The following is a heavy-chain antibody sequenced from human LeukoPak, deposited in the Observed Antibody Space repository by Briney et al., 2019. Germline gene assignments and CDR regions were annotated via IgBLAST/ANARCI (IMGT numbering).Heavy chain of an antibody. J-gene: IGHJ4*02. CDR3: AKDADDYVSYFDY. D-gene: IGHD4-17*01. V-gene: IGHV3-23*01. Sequence: PGGSPRLSCAHPGFTLSTYAMSCGRHAPERGLECVSGITASGPTTYCADSVKGRFTFSRDNSKNTLYLQMNSLRAEDTAVYYCAKDADDYVSYFDYWGQGTLVTVSS. CDR1: GFTLSTYA. CDR2: ITASGPTT.